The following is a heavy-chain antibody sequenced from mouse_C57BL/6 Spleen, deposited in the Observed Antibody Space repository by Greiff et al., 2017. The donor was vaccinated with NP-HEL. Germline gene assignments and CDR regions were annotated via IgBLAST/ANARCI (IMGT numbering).Heavy chain of an antibody. CDR1: GYTFTDYY. V-gene: IGHV1-26*01. CDR2: INPNNGGT. J-gene: IGHJ1*03. D-gene: IGHD2-4*01. Sequence: VQLQQSGPELVKPGASVKISCKASGYTFTDYYMNWVKQSHGKSLEWIGDINPNNGGTSYNQKFKGKATLTVDKSSSTAYMELRSLTSEDSAVYYCARNYYDYAGWYFDVWGTGTTVTVSS. CDR3: ARNYYDYAGWYFDV.